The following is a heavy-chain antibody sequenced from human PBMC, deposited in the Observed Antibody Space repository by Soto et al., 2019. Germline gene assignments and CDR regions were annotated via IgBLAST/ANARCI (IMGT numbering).Heavy chain of an antibody. V-gene: IGHV4-31*03. J-gene: IGHJ6*02. CDR1: DGSITSGGYY. Sequence: SETLSLTCTVSDGSITSGGYYWSWIRQHPGKGLEWIGHIYNSGSTYYNPSLKSRVSMSVDMSKNQFSLKLSSVTAADTAVYYCSSGIDDCGDIYGMDFWGQRTTVTVSS. CDR3: SSGIDDCGDIYGMDF. CDR2: IYNSGST. D-gene: IGHD4-17*01.